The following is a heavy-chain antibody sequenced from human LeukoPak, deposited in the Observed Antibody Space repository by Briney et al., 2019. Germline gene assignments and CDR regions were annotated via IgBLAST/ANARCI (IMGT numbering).Heavy chain of an antibody. Sequence: SETLSLTCTVSGGSISSYYWSWIRQPPGKGLEWIGYIYYSGSTNYNPSLKSRVTISVDTSKNQFSLKLSSVTAADTAVYYCARGPAAVVSSWFDPWGQGTLVTVSS. CDR3: ARGPAAVVSSWFDP. CDR1: GGSISSYY. CDR2: IYYSGST. D-gene: IGHD6-6*01. V-gene: IGHV4-59*01. J-gene: IGHJ5*02.